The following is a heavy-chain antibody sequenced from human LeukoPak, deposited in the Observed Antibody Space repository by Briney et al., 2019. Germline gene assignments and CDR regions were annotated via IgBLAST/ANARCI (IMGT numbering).Heavy chain of an antibody. J-gene: IGHJ6*03. CDR2: IIPIFGTA. Sequence: ASVKVSCKASGGTFSSYAISWVRQAPGRGLEWMGGIIPIFGTANYAQKFQGRVTITTDESTSTAYMELSSLRSEDTAAYYCARTSAAGTQGYAYYYYMDVWGKGTTVTVSS. V-gene: IGHV1-69*05. D-gene: IGHD6-13*01. CDR1: GGTFSSYA. CDR3: ARTSAAGTQGYAYYYYMDV.